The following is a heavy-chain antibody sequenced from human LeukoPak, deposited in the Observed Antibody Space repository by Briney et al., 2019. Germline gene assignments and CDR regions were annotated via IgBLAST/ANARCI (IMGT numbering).Heavy chain of an antibody. CDR3: ARDGPPYTSWYIDY. CDR1: GFTFSSYA. Sequence: TGGSLRLSCAASGFTFSSYAMSWVRQAPGKGLEWVSAISGSGGSTYYADSVKGRFTISRDNSKNTLYLQMNTLRAEDTAIYYCARDGPPYTSWYIDYSGQGILVTVSS. V-gene: IGHV3-23*01. D-gene: IGHD2-2*02. J-gene: IGHJ4*02. CDR2: ISGSGGST.